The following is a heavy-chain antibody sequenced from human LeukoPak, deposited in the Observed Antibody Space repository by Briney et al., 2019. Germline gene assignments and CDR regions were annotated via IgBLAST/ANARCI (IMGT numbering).Heavy chain of an antibody. CDR2: IYYSGST. CDR3: ARGPAVGYNWFDP. Sequence: SETLSLTCTVSGGSISSYYWSWIRQPPGKGLEWIGYIYYSGSTNYNPSLKSRVTISVDTSKNQFSLKLSSVTAADTAVYYRARGPAVGYNWFDPWGQGTLVTVSS. V-gene: IGHV4-59*01. D-gene: IGHD2-2*01. J-gene: IGHJ5*02. CDR1: GGSISSYY.